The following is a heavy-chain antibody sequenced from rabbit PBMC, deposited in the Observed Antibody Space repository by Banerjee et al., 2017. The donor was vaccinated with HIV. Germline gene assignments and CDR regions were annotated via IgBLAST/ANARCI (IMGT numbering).Heavy chain of an antibody. D-gene: IGHD6-1*01. V-gene: IGHV1S45*01. CDR2: IGGGDSAST. Sequence: QEQLVESGGGLVQPAGSLTLTCTASGFSFSSSYYMCWVRQAPGKGLEWGACIGGGDSASTHDASWAKGRFPSSKTSSSTVTLQMTGLTAADTATYFCARFIASFAGYGYADLWGPGTLGTVS. CDR1: GFSFSSSYY. J-gene: IGHJ4*01. CDR3: ARFIASFAGYGYADL.